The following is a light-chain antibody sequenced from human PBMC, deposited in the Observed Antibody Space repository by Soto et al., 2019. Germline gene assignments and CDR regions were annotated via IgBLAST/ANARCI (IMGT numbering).Light chain of an antibody. CDR3: ASYAGGNQV. Sequence: QSVLTQPPSASGSPGQSVTISCTGTSSDVGGYNYVSWYQHHPGKAPKLMIYEVTRRPSGVPDRFSGSKSGNTASLTVSGLLPEDEADYYCASYAGGNQVFGTGTKSPS. CDR1: SSDVGGYNY. CDR2: EVT. V-gene: IGLV2-8*01. J-gene: IGLJ1*01.